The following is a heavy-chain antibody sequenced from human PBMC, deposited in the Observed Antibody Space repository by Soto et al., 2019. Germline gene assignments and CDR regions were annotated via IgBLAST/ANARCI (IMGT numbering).Heavy chain of an antibody. V-gene: IGHV3-74*01. CDR2: INSDGSST. D-gene: IGHD3-22*01. CDR3: ARLYYYDSSGYYYKDGPAFDI. J-gene: IGHJ3*02. Sequence: GGSLRLSCAASGFTFSSYWMHWVRQAPGKGLVWVSRINSDGSSTSYADSVKGRFTISRDNAKNTLYLQMNSLRAEDTAVYYCARLYYYDSSGYYYKDGPAFDIWGQGTMVTVSS. CDR1: GFTFSSYW.